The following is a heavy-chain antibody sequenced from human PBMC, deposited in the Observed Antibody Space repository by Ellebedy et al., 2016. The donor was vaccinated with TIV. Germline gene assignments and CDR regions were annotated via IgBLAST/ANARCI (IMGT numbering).Heavy chain of an antibody. J-gene: IGHJ4*02. D-gene: IGHD2-8*02. Sequence: SETLSFTCTVSGDSITTYHWNWIRQSAGKELEWIGYVVYSGSTNYSGTTNYNPSLKSRVTISIDTSKNQFSLRLTSVTAADAALYYCAGVRTGDRPFGYWGQGAPVTVSS. CDR1: GDSITTYH. CDR2: VVYSGSTNYSGTT. V-gene: IGHV4-59*03. CDR3: AGVRTGDRPFGY.